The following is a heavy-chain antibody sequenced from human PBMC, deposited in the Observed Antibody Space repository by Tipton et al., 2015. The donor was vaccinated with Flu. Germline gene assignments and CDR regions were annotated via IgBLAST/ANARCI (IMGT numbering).Heavy chain of an antibody. D-gene: IGHD6-6*01. CDR3: ARQRAGIAARPEYFQH. J-gene: IGHJ1*01. CDR2: IYYSGST. Sequence: TLSLTCTVSGGSISSSSYYWGWIRQPPGKGLEWIGSIYYSGSTYYNPSLKSRVTISVDTSKNQFSLKLSSVTAADTAVYYCARQRAGIAARPEYFQHWGQGTLVTVSS. V-gene: IGHV4-39*01. CDR1: GGSISSSSYY.